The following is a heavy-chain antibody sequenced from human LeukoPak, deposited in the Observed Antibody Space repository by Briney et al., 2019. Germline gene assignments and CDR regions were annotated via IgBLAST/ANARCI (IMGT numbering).Heavy chain of an antibody. J-gene: IGHJ3*02. D-gene: IGHD4-17*01. CDR1: GFSPSTSGVG. CDR2: IYWNDDK. V-gene: IGHV2-5*01. Sequence: SRPTLVKPTQTLTLTCTFSGFSPSTSGVGVGWIRQPPGKALEWLALIYWNDDKRYRPSLNSRLTITKDTSKNQVILIMTKMDPVDTGTYYCAHMVNTVTMSWGAFDIWGQGTMVTVSS. CDR3: AHMVNTVTMSWGAFDI.